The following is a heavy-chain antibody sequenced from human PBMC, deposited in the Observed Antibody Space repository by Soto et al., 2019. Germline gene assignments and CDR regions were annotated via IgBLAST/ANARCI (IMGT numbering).Heavy chain of an antibody. J-gene: IGHJ6*03. CDR1: GYTFTNYD. CDR2: MNPNSGNT. CDR3: AREGRVVVVAATENYYYYYYMDV. V-gene: IGHV1-8*01. Sequence: ASVKVSCKASGYTFTNYDINWVRQATGQRLEWMGWMNPNSGNTGYAQKFQGRVTMTRNTSISTAYMELSSLRSEDTAVYYCAREGRVVVVAATENYYYYYYMDVWGKGTTVIVS. D-gene: IGHD2-15*01.